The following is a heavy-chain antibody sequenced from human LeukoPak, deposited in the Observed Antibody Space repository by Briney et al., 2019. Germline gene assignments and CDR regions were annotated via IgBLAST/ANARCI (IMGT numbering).Heavy chain of an antibody. D-gene: IGHD5-24*01. CDR3: ASMATIGHDAFDI. CDR1: GGSISSSSYY. CDR2: IYYSGST. Sequence: KPSETLSLTCTVSGGSISSSSYYWGWIRQPPGKGLEWIGSIYYSGSTYYNPSLKSRVTISVDTSKNQFSLKLSSVTAADTAVHYCASMATIGHDAFDIWGQGTMVTVSS. V-gene: IGHV4-39*01. J-gene: IGHJ3*02.